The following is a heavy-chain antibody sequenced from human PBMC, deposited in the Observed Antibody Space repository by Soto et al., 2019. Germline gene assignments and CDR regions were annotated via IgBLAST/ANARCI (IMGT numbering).Heavy chain of an antibody. Sequence: PSETLSLTCTVSGGSISSSSYYWGWIRQPPGKGLEWIGSIYYSGSTYYNPSLKSRVTISVDTSKNQFSLKLSSVTAADTAVYYCARTPGYDILTGYYRSYYYYGMDVWGQGTTVTVSS. D-gene: IGHD3-9*01. CDR3: ARTPGYDILTGYYRSYYYYGMDV. CDR2: IYYSGST. J-gene: IGHJ6*02. V-gene: IGHV4-39*01. CDR1: GGSISSSSYY.